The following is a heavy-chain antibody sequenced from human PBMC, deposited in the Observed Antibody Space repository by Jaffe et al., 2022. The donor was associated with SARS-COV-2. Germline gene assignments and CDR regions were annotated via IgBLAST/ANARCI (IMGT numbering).Heavy chain of an antibody. CDR3: ARHYYGSGSYFDY. CDR2: ISSSSSYI. J-gene: IGHJ4*02. Sequence: EVQLVESGGGLVKPGGSLRLSCAASGFTFSSYSMNWVRQAPGKGLEWVSSISSSSSYIYYADSVKGRFTISRDNAKNSLYLQMNSLRAEDTAVYYCARHYYGSGSYFDYWGQGTLVTVSS. D-gene: IGHD3-10*01. CDR1: GFTFSSYS. V-gene: IGHV3-21*01.